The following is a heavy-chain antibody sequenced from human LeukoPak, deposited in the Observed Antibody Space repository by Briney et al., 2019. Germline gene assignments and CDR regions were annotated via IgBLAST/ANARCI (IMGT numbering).Heavy chain of an antibody. V-gene: IGHV3-30*04. CDR2: IPDDGSNE. D-gene: IGHD4-17*01. Sequence: GRSLRLSCAASGFTLSNYAMHWVRQAPGKGLEWVALIPDDGSNEYYADSVKGRFTISRDISKNSLYLQMNSLRPEDTAVYYCARNLQMTTVTPLNHWGQGTLVTVST. CDR1: GFTLSNYA. J-gene: IGHJ5*02. CDR3: ARNLQMTTVTPLNH.